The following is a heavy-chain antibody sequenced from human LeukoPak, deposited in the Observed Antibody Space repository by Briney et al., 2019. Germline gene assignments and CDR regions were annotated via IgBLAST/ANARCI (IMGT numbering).Heavy chain of an antibody. V-gene: IGHV1-18*01. Sequence: ASVKVSCKASGYTFTSYGISWVRQAPGQGLEWMGWISAYNGNTNYAQKLQGRVTMTTDTSTSTAYMELRSLRSEDTAVYYCARDPDYYDSSGSKREPEYFQHWGQGTLVTVSS. CDR3: ARDPDYYDSSGSKREPEYFQH. CDR2: ISAYNGNT. D-gene: IGHD3-22*01. CDR1: GYTFTSYG. J-gene: IGHJ1*01.